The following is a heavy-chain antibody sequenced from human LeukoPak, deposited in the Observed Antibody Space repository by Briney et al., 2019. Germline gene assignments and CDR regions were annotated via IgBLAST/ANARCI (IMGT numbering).Heavy chain of an antibody. V-gene: IGHV3-30*03. J-gene: IGHJ4*02. CDR3: ATYRQVLLPFES. CDR2: ISYDGSNK. CDR1: GFTFSSYG. Sequence: GGSLRLSCAASGFTFSSYGMHWVRQAPGKGLEWVAVISYDGSNKYYADSVKGRFTISRDNSKSTLSLQMNNLRAEDTAIYYCATYRQVLLPFESWGQGTLVTVSS. D-gene: IGHD2-8*02.